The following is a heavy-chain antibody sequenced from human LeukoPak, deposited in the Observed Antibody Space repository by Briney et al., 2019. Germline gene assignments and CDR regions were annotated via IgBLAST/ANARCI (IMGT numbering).Heavy chain of an antibody. J-gene: IGHJ6*03. V-gene: IGHV6-1*01. Sequence: SQTLSLTCAISGDSVSSNSAAWNWIRQSPSRGLEWLGRTYYRSKWYNDYAVSVKSRITINPDTSKNQFSLQLNSVTPEDTAVYYCARASPMAHYYYYYMDVWGKGTTVTVSS. D-gene: IGHD5-24*01. CDR2: TYYRSKWYN. CDR1: GDSVSSNSAA. CDR3: ARASPMAHYYYYYMDV.